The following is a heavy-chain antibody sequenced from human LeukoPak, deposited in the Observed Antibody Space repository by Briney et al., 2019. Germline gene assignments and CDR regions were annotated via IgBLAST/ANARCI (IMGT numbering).Heavy chain of an antibody. Sequence: SQTLSLTCAISGDSVSSNSAAWNWIRQSPSRGPEWLGRTYYRSKWYNDYAVSVKSRITINPDTSKNQFSLQLNSVTPEDTAVYYCARDQEYCSGGSCYSGFDYWGQGTLVTVSS. CDR3: ARDQEYCSGGSCYSGFDY. D-gene: IGHD2-15*01. J-gene: IGHJ4*02. CDR1: GDSVSSNSAA. CDR2: TYYRSKWYN. V-gene: IGHV6-1*01.